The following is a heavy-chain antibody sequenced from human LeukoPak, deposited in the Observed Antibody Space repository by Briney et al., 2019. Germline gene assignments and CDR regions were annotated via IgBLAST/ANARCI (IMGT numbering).Heavy chain of an antibody. CDR1: GGTFSSHA. V-gene: IGHV1-69*05. CDR2: IIPISGTA. D-gene: IGHD2-2*01. CDR3: ARGLQYQLLKALGYYYMDV. Sequence: ASVKVSCKASGGTFSSHAIAWVRQAPGQGPEWMGGIIPISGTANHAQKFQGRVTITTDESTSTAYMELSSLTSDDTAVYYCARGLQYQLLKALGYYYMDVWGEGTTVTVSS. J-gene: IGHJ6*03.